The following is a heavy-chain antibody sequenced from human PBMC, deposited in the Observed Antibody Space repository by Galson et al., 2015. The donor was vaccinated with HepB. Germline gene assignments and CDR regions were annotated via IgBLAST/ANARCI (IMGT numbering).Heavy chain of an antibody. Sequence: SVKVSCKASGGTFSSYDINWVRQATGQGLEWMGWMNPNSGNTGYAQKFQGRVTMTRNTSISTAYMELSSLRSEDTAVYYCARATRVYLFDYWGQGTLVTVSS. V-gene: IGHV1-8*02. CDR3: ARATRVYLFDY. J-gene: IGHJ4*02. D-gene: IGHD6-6*01. CDR2: MNPNSGNT. CDR1: GGTFSSYD.